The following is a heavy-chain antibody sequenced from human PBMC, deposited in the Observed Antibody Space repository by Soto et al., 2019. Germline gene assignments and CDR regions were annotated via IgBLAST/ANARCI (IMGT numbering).Heavy chain of an antibody. V-gene: IGHV4-59*01. J-gene: IGHJ5*02. D-gene: IGHD4-17*01. CDR2: IYYSGST. CDR3: ARETYGDYVNWFDP. Sequence: SETLSLTCTVSGGSISSYYWSWIRQPPGKGLEWIGYIYYSGSTNYNPSLKSRVNISVDTSKNQCSLKLSSVTAADTAVYYCARETYGDYVNWFDPWGQGTLVTVSS. CDR1: GGSISSYY.